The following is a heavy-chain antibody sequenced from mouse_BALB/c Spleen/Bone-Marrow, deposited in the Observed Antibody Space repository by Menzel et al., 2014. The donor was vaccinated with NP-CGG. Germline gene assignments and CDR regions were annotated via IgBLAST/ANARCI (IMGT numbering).Heavy chain of an antibody. CDR1: GFNIKDTY. Sequence: EVKLMESGAELVKPGASVKLSCTASGFNIKDTYMHWVKQRPEQGLEWIGRIDPANGNTKYDPKFQGKATITADTSSNTAYLQLSSLTSEDTAVYYCARNYGYGKSFAYWGQATLVTV. J-gene: IGHJ3*01. V-gene: IGHV14-3*02. CDR3: ARNYGYGKSFAY. D-gene: IGHD2-2*01. CDR2: IDPANGNT.